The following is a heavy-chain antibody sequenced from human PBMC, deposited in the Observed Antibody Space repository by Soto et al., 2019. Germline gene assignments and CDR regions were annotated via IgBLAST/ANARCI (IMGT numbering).Heavy chain of an antibody. CDR3: ARPTDYHYGMQV. J-gene: IGHJ6*02. CDR2: IYPHDSDT. CDR1: GYNFHTYW. V-gene: IGHV5-51*01. D-gene: IGHD4-17*01. Sequence: GESLKISCKGSGYNFHTYWIAWVRQMPGKGLEWMGFIYPHDSDTRYSPSFRGQVTISADKTINTAYLQWTSLKASDTAIYFCARPTDYHYGMQVWGQGTTVTVSS.